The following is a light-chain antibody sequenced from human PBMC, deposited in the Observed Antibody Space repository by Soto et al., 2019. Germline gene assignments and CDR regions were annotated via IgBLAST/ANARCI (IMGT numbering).Light chain of an antibody. CDR1: QSIRIY. CDR2: DAS. Sequence: DIQMTQSPSSLSASEGDRVTITCRASQSIRIYLNWYQQKPGKAPELLIYDASSLESGVPSRFSGSGSGTEFTLTISRLEPEDFAVYYCQQYGSLPITFGQGTRLEIK. V-gene: IGKV1-39*01. CDR3: QQYGSLPIT. J-gene: IGKJ5*01.